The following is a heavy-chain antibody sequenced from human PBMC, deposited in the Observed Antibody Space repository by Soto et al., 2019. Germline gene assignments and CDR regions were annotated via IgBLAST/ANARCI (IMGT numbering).Heavy chain of an antibody. J-gene: IGHJ6*02. CDR3: AKDRGRGSPVSGGMDV. CDR1: GFTFSNYT. CDR2: ISRTSNHI. V-gene: IGHV3-21*01. Sequence: GGSLRLSCAASGFTFSNYTLNWVRQAPGKGLEWVSIISRTSNHIYYADSVKGRFTVSRDNAENSLYLRMNSLRAEDTAVYYCAKDRGRGSPVSGGMDVWGQGTTVTVSS. D-gene: IGHD3-10*01.